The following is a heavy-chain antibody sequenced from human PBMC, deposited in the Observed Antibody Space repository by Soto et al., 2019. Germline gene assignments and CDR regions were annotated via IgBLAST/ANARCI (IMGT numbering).Heavy chain of an antibody. D-gene: IGHD6-19*01. CDR2: IYYSGDT. V-gene: IGHV4-59*11. Sequence: TLSLTCPASGGSMSGHYWSWIRQPPGKGLEYIGYIYYSGDTNYNPSLKSRVTISVDTSKNQFSLKLSSVTAADTAVYFCARGGWYIDYWGQGTLVTVSS. CDR3: ARGGWYIDY. J-gene: IGHJ4*02. CDR1: GGSMSGHY.